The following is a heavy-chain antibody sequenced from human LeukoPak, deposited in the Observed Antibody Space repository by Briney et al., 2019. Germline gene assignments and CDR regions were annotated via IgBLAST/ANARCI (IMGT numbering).Heavy chain of an antibody. CDR3: ARDPPWAVGATTYYYGMDV. CDR1: GYTFTSYG. CDR2: ISAYNGNT. D-gene: IGHD1-26*01. J-gene: IGHJ6*02. V-gene: IGHV1-18*01. Sequence: ASVKVSCKASGYTFTSYGISWVRQAPGQGLEWMGWISAYNGNTNYAQKLQGRVTMTTDTSTSTAYMELRSLRSDDTAVYYCARDPPWAVGATTYYYGMDVWGQGTTVTVSS.